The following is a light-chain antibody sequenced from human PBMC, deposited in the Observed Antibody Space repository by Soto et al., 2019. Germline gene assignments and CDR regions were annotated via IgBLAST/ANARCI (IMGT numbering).Light chain of an antibody. V-gene: IGKV2-28*01. CDR2: LGS. CDR3: LQALQPPWT. CDR1: QSLLFSNGYNY. Sequence: DIVMTQSPLSLIVTPGEPASISCRSSQSLLFSNGYNYVDWYLQKPGQSPQLLIYLGSNRASGGPDRFSGSGSGTDFTLKISRVETEDVGIYYCLQALQPPWTFGQGTKVEIK. J-gene: IGKJ1*01.